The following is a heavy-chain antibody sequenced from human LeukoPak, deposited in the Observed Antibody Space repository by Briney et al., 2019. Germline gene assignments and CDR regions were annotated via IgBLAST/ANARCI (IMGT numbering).Heavy chain of an antibody. V-gene: IGHV3-23*01. Sequence: ETLSLTCTVSGGSISSSSYYWGWIRQAPGKGLEWVSAISGSGGSTYYADSVKGRFTISRDNSKNTLYLQMNGLRAEDTAVYYCANSGLLLHRDAFDIWGQGTMVTVSS. D-gene: IGHD3-22*01. J-gene: IGHJ3*02. CDR2: ISGSGGST. CDR3: ANSGLLLHRDAFDI. CDR1: GGSISSSSYY.